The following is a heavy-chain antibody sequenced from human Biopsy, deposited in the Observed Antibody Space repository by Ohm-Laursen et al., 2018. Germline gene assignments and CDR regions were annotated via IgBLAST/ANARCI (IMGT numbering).Heavy chain of an antibody. CDR2: INQAGTT. V-gene: IGHV4-34*08. J-gene: IGHJ4*02. D-gene: IGHD2-15*01. Sequence: PETLSLTCAVFGKTFSDYQWSWIRQPPGKGLEWIGQINQAGTTNYNPSLKSRVSISADASKYEFSLRLTSVTAADTAVYLCGNEVHGRDYWGLGAQVTVSS. CDR3: GNEVHGRDY. CDR1: GKTFSDYQ.